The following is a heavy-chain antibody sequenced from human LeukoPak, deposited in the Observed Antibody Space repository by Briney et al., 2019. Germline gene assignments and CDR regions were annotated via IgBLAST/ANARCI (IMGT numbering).Heavy chain of an antibody. V-gene: IGHV4-59*01. J-gene: IGHJ5*02. D-gene: IGHD4-11*01. CDR1: GGSINYYY. CDR2: IYYSGST. Sequence: SETLSLTCTVSGGSINYYYWMWIRQPPGKGLEWIGYIYYSGSTNYNPSLKSRVTISIDTSKNQFSLRLSSVTASDAAVYYCARGMTTVTTRWFDPWGQGTLVTVSS. CDR3: ARGMTTVTTRWFDP.